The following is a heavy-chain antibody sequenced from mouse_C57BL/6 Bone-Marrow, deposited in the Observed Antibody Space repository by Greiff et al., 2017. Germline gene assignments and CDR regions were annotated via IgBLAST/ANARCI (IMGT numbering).Heavy chain of an antibody. J-gene: IGHJ4*01. CDR3: EIPGSSYYYAMDY. CDR2: IYPGSGST. D-gene: IGHD1-1*01. V-gene: IGHV1-55*01. Sequence: VQLQQPGAELVKPGASVKMSCKASGYTFTSYWITWVKQRPGQGLEWIGDIYPGSGSTNYNEKFKSKATLTVDTSSSTAYMQLSSLTSEDSAVYDSEIPGSSYYYAMDYWGQGTSVTVSS. CDR1: GYTFTSYW.